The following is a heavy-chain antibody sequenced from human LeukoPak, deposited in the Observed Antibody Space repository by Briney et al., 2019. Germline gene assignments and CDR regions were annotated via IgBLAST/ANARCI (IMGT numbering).Heavy chain of an antibody. CDR1: GFTFDDYA. Sequence: GGSLRLSCAASGFTFDDYAMHWVRQAPGKGLEWVSGISWNSGSIGYADSVKGRFTISRDNAKNTLYLQMNSLRAEDTAVYYCARTVWNYGGHDAFDIWGQGTMVTVSS. V-gene: IGHV3-9*01. CDR2: ISWNSGSI. D-gene: IGHD1-7*01. CDR3: ARTVWNYGGHDAFDI. J-gene: IGHJ3*02.